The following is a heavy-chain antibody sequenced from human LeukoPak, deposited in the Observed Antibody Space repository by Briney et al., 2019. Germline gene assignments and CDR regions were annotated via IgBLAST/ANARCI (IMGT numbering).Heavy chain of an antibody. CDR3: ARGAIAAAGGGRPTQFDY. D-gene: IGHD6-13*01. Sequence: GGSLRLSCAASGFTVSSNYMSWVRQAPGKGLEWVAVIWYDGSNKYYADSVKGRFTISRDNSKNTLYLQMNSLRAEDTAVYYCARGAIAAAGGGRPTQFDYWGQGTLVTVSS. CDR1: GFTVSSNY. CDR2: IWYDGSNK. V-gene: IGHV3-33*08. J-gene: IGHJ4*02.